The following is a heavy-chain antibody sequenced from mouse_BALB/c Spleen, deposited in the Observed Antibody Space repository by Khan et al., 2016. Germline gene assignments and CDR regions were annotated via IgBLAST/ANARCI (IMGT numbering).Heavy chain of an antibody. CDR2: INTETAES. V-gene: IGHV9-2-1*01. CDR3: ARRWLPLDC. J-gene: IGHJ2*01. CDR1: GYTFTDYS. D-gene: IGHD2-2*01. Sequence: QIQLVQSGPELKKPGETVKISCKASGYTFTDYSIHWVKQAPGKGLKWMGWINTETAESAFTDGFKGRFALSLDASATTAFLQFNSLTNEDTATYFCARRWLPLDCWGQGTTLTVSS.